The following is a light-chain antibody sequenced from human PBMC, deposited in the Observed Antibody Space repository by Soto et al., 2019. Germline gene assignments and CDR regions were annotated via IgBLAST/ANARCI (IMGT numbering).Light chain of an antibody. Sequence: QSVLTPPPSVSGSPVQTVSISCTGTSSDVGSYNRVSWYQKPPGTAPKLMTYEVSNRPSGVPARFSGSKSGNTASLTISWLQAEDEADYYCSSYTSSSTSLYAFGTGTKVTVL. CDR2: EVS. V-gene: IGLV2-18*02. CDR1: SSDVGSYNR. J-gene: IGLJ1*01. CDR3: SSYTSSSTSLYA.